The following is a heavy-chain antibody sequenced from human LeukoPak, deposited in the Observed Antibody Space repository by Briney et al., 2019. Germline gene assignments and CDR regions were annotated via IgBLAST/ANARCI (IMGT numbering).Heavy chain of an antibody. J-gene: IGHJ4*02. D-gene: IGHD3-16*01. CDR3: AIRGEQLTLAS. Sequence: QSGGSLRLSCAASGFTFSSYWMHWVRQAPGKGLVWVSRINSDGSSTNYADSVKGRFTISRDNAKNTLYLQMNSLRAEDTAVYYCAIRGEQLTLASWGQGALVTVSS. V-gene: IGHV3-74*01. CDR1: GFTFSSYW. CDR2: INSDGSST.